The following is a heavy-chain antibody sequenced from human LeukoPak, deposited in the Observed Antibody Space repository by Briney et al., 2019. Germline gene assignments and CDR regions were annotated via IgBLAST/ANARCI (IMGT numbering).Heavy chain of an antibody. CDR3: TRIITVVPI. V-gene: IGHV3-49*04. Sequence: GGSLRLSCTASGFTFGDYGMSWVRQAPGKGLEWVGFISSQAYGGTTKYAASVKGRFAISRGDSKTIAYLQMNSLKTEDTAVYYCTRIITVVPIWGQGTLVTVSS. CDR1: GFTFGDYG. J-gene: IGHJ4*02. CDR2: ISSQAYGGTT. D-gene: IGHD3-10*01.